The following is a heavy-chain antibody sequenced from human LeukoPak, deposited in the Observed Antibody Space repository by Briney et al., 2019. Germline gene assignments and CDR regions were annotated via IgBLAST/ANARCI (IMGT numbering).Heavy chain of an antibody. CDR2: ISAYDGDT. J-gene: IGHJ4*02. Sequence: ASGKVSCKASGYSFNSYGISWVRQAPGQGLEWMGWISAYDGDTNYAQSLQGRVTMTTDTSTTTAYMELTGLRSDDTAVYYCARGLYSSSWYFDYWGQGTLVTVSS. CDR1: GYSFNSYG. V-gene: IGHV1-18*01. D-gene: IGHD6-13*01. CDR3: ARGLYSSSWYFDY.